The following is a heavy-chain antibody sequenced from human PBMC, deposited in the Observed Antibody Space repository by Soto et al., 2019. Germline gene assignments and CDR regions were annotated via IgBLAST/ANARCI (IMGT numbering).Heavy chain of an antibody. J-gene: IGHJ3*02. CDR1: GYTFTSYD. CDR2: MNPNSGNT. Sequence: GASVKVSCKASGYTFTSYDINWVRQATGQGLEWMGWMNPNSGNTGYAQKFQGRVTMTRNTSISTAYMELSSLRSEDTAVYYCATPDLTTVTTHDAFDIWGQGTMVTVSS. D-gene: IGHD4-17*01. CDR3: ATPDLTTVTTHDAFDI. V-gene: IGHV1-8*01.